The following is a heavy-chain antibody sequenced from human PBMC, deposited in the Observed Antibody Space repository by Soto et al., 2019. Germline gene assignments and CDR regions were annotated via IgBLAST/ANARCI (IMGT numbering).Heavy chain of an antibody. CDR3: ARDPQTRSGSYFFWFDP. D-gene: IGHD1-26*01. V-gene: IGHV1-2*04. Sequence: ASVKVSCKASGYTFIHFGSSWVRQAPGQGLEWMGWINPNSGGTNYAQKFQGWVTMTRDTSISTAYMELSRLRSDDTAVYYCARDPQTRSGSYFFWFDPWGQGTLVTVSS. CDR2: INPNSGGT. CDR1: GYTFIHFG. J-gene: IGHJ5*02.